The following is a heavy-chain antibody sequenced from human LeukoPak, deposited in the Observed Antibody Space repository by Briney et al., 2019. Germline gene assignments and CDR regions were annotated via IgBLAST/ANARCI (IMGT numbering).Heavy chain of an antibody. CDR3: ARLTRSTVDY. J-gene: IGHJ4*02. D-gene: IGHD1-14*01. Sequence: GESLKISCKGSGYSFTSYWIGWVRQMPGKGLEWMGINYPVDSDTRYSTSFQGQVTISADKSISTASLQWSSLQASETVMDYCARLTRSTVDYWGQGTLVTVSS. V-gene: IGHV5-51*01. CDR2: NYPVDSDT. CDR1: GYSFTSYW.